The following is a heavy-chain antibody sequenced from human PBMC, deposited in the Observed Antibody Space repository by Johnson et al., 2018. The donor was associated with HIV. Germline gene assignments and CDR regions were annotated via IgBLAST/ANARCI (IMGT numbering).Heavy chain of an antibody. Sequence: VQLVESGGGVVQPGGSLRLSCAASGFTFSNAWMSWVRQAPGKGLEYVSGVSSNGGKTYYANSVKGRFTISRDNSKNTLYLQMNSLRAEETAVYYCAKASDAFDIWGQGTMVTVSS. V-gene: IGHV3-64*01. CDR1: GFTFSNAW. J-gene: IGHJ3*02. CDR2: VSSNGGKT. CDR3: AKASDAFDI.